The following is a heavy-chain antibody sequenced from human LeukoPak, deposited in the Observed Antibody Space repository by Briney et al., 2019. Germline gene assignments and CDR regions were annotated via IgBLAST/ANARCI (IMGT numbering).Heavy chain of an antibody. CDR3: ARVGGNYDYVWGSFTDAFDI. CDR2: INHSGST. V-gene: IGHV4-34*01. D-gene: IGHD3-16*01. J-gene: IGHJ3*02. CDR1: GGPFSGYY. Sequence: PSETLSLTCAVYGGPFSGYYWSWIRQPPGKGLEWIGEINHSGSTNYNPSLKSRVTISVDTSKNQFSLKLSSATAADTAVYYCARVGGNYDYVWGSFTDAFDIWGQGTMVTVSS.